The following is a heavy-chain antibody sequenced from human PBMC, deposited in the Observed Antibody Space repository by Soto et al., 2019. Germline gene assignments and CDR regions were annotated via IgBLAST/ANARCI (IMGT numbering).Heavy chain of an antibody. CDR3: ARDLGYYDSSGYYA. Sequence: ASVKVSCKASGGTFSSYAISWVRQAPGQGLEWMGGIIPIFGTANYAQKFQGRVTITADESTSTAYMGLSSLRSEDTAVYYCARDLGYYDSSGYYAWGQGTLVTVSS. V-gene: IGHV1-69*13. J-gene: IGHJ1*01. CDR2: IIPIFGTA. CDR1: GGTFSSYA. D-gene: IGHD3-22*01.